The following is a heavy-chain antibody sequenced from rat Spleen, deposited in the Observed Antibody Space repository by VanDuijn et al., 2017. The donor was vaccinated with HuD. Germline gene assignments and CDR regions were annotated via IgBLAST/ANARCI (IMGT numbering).Heavy chain of an antibody. CDR2: ISYDGGNT. Sequence: EVQLVESGGGLVQPGRSMKLSCAASGFTFSSFAMAWVRQAPTKGLEWVASISYDGGNTYYRDSVKGRFTISRDNAKSSLYLQMDSLRSEDTSTYDCAKEGRYYGYTYYWYFDFWGPGTMVTVSS. V-gene: IGHV5-20*01. D-gene: IGHD1-9*01. CDR3: AKEGRYYGYTYYWYFDF. CDR1: GFTFSSFA. J-gene: IGHJ1*01.